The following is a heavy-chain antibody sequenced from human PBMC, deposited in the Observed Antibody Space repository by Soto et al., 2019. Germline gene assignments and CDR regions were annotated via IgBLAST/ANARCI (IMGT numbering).Heavy chain of an antibody. J-gene: IGHJ4*02. Sequence: PGGSLRLSCAASGFVFRSYWMSWVRQAPGKGLEWVANINQDGSEKYYVDSVRGRFIISRDNAENSLYLQMNSLRAEDTALYYYARDGVAAGLYLDNWGQGTQVIVSS. CDR1: GFVFRSYW. CDR3: ARDGVAAGLYLDN. D-gene: IGHD2-15*01. CDR2: INQDGSEK. V-gene: IGHV3-7*01.